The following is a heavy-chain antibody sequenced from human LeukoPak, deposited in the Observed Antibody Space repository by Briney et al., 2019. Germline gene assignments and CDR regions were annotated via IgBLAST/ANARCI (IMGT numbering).Heavy chain of an antibody. D-gene: IGHD5-12*01. CDR3: ARGQSEGYDFNY. CDR1: GFTFSSYW. Sequence: GGSLRLSCAASGFTFSSYWMSWVRQAQGKGLEWVSNIKQVGSEKYYVDSVKGGFTISRDNAKNTLYLQMNRLRAADTAVYYSARGQSEGYDFNYWSQRSLVTVYS. CDR2: IKQVGSEK. J-gene: IGHJ4*02. V-gene: IGHV3-7*01.